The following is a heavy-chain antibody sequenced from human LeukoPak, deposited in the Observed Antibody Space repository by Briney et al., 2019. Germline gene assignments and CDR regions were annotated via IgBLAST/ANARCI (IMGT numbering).Heavy chain of an antibody. V-gene: IGHV1-3*01. CDR2: INAGNGNT. Sequence: EASVKVSCKASGYTFTSYAMHWVRQAPGQRLEWMGWINAGNGNTKYSQKFQGRVTITRDTSASTAYMELSSLRSEDTAVYYCARDRGRWQQLVMSPGYWGQGTLVTVSS. D-gene: IGHD6-13*01. J-gene: IGHJ4*02. CDR1: GYTFTSYA. CDR3: ARDRGRWQQLVMSPGY.